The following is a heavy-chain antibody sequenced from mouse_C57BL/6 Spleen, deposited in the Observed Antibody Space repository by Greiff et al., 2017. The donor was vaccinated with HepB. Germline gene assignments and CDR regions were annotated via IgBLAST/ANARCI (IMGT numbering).Heavy chain of an antibody. J-gene: IGHJ4*01. V-gene: IGHV5-9*01. CDR3: AKRYYDGSSYGYAMDY. Sequence: EVMLVESGGGLVKPGGSLTLSCAASGFTFSSYTMSWVRQTPEKRLEWVATISGGGGNTYYPDSVKGRFTISRDNAKNTLYLQMSSLRSEDTALYYVAKRYYDGSSYGYAMDYWGQGTSVNVSS. CDR1: GFTFSSYT. CDR2: ISGGGGNT. D-gene: IGHD1-1*01.